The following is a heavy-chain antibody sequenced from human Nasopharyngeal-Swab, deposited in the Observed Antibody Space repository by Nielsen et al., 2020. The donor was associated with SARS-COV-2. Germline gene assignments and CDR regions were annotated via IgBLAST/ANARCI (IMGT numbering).Heavy chain of an antibody. J-gene: IGHJ2*01. CDR1: GGPFSGFS. CDR3: ARGVKRSGNWYFDL. CDR2: ISSSGTT. Sequence: LETLSLTCDVNGGPFSGFSWSWIRQSPGQGLEWIGEISSSGTTNYNPSLQNPSLNGRVTLSLTSSDNQFSLEVTSVAVADTAVYYCARGVKRSGNWYFDLWGRGALATVSS. V-gene: IGHV4-34*01. D-gene: IGHD1-26*01.